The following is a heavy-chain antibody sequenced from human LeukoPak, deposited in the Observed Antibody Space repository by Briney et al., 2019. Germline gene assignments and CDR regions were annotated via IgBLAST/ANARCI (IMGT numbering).Heavy chain of an antibody. CDR1: GFTFSRYE. CDR2: ISSSGSTI. Sequence: GGSLRLSCAASGFTFSRYEMSWVRQAPGEGLGWVSYISSSGSTIYYADSMKGRLTTSRDNAKNSLYLQMNRLRAEDTAVYYCAELGITMIGGVWGKGTTVTVSS. CDR3: AELGITMIGGV. V-gene: IGHV3-48*03. J-gene: IGHJ6*04. D-gene: IGHD3-10*02.